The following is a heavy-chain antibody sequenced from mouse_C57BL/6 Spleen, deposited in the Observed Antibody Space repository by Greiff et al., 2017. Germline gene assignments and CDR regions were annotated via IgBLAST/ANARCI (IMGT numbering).Heavy chain of an antibody. Sequence: QVQLKASGPELVKPGASVKLSCKASGYTFTSYDINWVKQRPGQGLEWIGWIYPRDGSTKYNEKFKGKATLTVDTSSSTAYMELHSLTSEDSAVYFCARGDYYGSRGPDYWGQGTTLTVSS. V-gene: IGHV1-85*01. CDR1: GYTFTSYD. CDR3: ARGDYYGSRGPDY. J-gene: IGHJ2*01. D-gene: IGHD1-1*01. CDR2: IYPRDGST.